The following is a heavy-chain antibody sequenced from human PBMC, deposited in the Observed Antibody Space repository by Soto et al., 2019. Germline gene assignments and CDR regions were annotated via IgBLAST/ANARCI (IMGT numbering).Heavy chain of an antibody. V-gene: IGHV3-7*01. D-gene: IGHD1-1*01. Sequence: EVQLVDSGGGLVQPGGSLRLSCAASGFTFSTYWMSWVRQAPGKGLEWVANIKQDGSETYYVGSVKGRFTISRDNAKNSLYLQMNSLRAEDTAVYYCATDSGTSDYWGQGTLVTVSS. J-gene: IGHJ4*02. CDR3: ATDSGTSDY. CDR1: GFTFSTYW. CDR2: IKQDGSET.